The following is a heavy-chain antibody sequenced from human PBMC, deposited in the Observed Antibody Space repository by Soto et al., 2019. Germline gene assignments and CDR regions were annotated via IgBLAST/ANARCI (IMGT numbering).Heavy chain of an antibody. Sequence: GGSLRLSCITSGFIFGDYSMSWFRQAPGKGLEWVACIRSKAYGETTEYAASVKGRFTISRDDSKDIAYLQVNSLKTEDTAVYYCSRNSDYAFGHAVDLDHWGLGT. V-gene: IGHV3-49*03. J-gene: IGHJ4*02. CDR2: IRSKAYGETT. D-gene: IGHD4-4*01. CDR1: GFIFGDYS. CDR3: SRNSDYAFGHAVDLDH.